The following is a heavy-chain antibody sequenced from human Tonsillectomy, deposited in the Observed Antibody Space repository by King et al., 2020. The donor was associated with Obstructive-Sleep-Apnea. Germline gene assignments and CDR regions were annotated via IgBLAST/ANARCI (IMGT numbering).Heavy chain of an antibody. CDR1: GFSFSSYG. D-gene: IGHD1-7*01. CDR2: LSFDGDNK. V-gene: IGHV3-30*18. Sequence: VQLVESGGGVVQPGRSLRLSCAASGFSFSSYGMHWVRQAPGKGLEWVAVLSFDGDNKYYADSVKGRFTISRDNSKNTLYLQMNSLRAEDTAVYYCAKPPSWNSLSGLDYWGQGTLVTVSS. J-gene: IGHJ4*02. CDR3: AKPPSWNSLSGLDY.